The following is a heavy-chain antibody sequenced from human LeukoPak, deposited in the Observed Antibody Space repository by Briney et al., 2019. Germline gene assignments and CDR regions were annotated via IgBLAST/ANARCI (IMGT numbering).Heavy chain of an antibody. D-gene: IGHD6-13*01. J-gene: IGHJ4*02. CDR2: IYYSGST. CDR1: GGSLSSYY. V-gene: IGHV4-59*01. Sequence: SETLSLTCTVSGGSLSSYYWSWIRQPPGKGLEWIGHIYYSGSTNYSPSLKSRVTISLNTSKNQFSLKLNSVTAADTAVYYCARYSSSWYYFDYWGQGTLVTVSS. CDR3: ARYSSSWYYFDY.